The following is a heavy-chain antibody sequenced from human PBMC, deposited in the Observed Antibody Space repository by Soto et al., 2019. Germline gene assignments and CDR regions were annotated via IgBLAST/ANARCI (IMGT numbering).Heavy chain of an antibody. V-gene: IGHV4-31*03. Sequence: SETLSLTCTVSGGSISSGGYYWSWIRQHPGKGLEWIGYIYYSGSTYYNPSLKSRVTISVDTSKNQFSLKLSSVTAADTAVYDCARGNYVSYFDYWGQGTLVTVSS. D-gene: IGHD1-7*01. CDR2: IYYSGST. J-gene: IGHJ4*02. CDR3: ARGNYVSYFDY. CDR1: GGSISSGGYY.